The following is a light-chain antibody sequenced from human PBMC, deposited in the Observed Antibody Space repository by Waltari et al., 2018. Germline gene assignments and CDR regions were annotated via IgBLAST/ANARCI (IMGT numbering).Light chain of an antibody. CDR1: SSDIGSYNV. V-gene: IGLV2-23*02. CDR2: GVN. Sequence: SALTQPASVSGSRGQSITIPCPGSSSDIGSYNVVSWYQHHPGKAPKLLIYGVNNRPSGVSNRFSGSKSGNTASLTISGLQAEDEADYYCSSYAGSVVFGGGTKLTVL. CDR3: SSYAGSVV. J-gene: IGLJ3*02.